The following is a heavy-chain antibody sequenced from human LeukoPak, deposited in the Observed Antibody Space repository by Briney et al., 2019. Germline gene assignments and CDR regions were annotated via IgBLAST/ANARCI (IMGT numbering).Heavy chain of an antibody. CDR2: INHSGST. CDR3: ARGPTVKSRIFYYYYYYMDV. J-gene: IGHJ6*03. V-gene: IGHV4-34*01. Sequence: SETLSLTCAVYGGSFSGYYWSWIRQPPGKGLEWIGEINHSGSTNYNPSLKSRVTISVDTSKNQFSLKLSSVTAADTAVYYCARGPTVKSRIFYYYYYYMDVWGKGTTVTVSS. CDR1: GGSFSGYY. D-gene: IGHD4-17*01.